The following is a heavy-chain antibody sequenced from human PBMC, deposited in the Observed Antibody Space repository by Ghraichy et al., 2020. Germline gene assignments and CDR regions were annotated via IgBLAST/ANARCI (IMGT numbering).Heavy chain of an antibody. CDR2: IYYSGST. Sequence: SETLSLTCTVSGGSISSYYWSWIRQPPGKGLEWIGYIYYSGSTNYNPSLKSRVTISVDTSKNQFSLKLSSVTAADTAVYYCARSPSAAAPNDYWGQGTLVTVSS. J-gene: IGHJ4*02. V-gene: IGHV4-59*01. CDR3: ARSPSAAAPNDY. CDR1: GGSISSYY. D-gene: IGHD2-2*01.